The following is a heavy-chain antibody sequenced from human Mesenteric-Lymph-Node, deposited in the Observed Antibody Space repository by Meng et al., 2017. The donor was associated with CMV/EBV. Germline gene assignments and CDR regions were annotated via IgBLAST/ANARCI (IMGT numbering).Heavy chain of an antibody. CDR1: GFTFSDYY. CDR2: IKSKTDGGTT. J-gene: IGHJ6*02. CDR3: TTAWDIVVVPAASRYYYYGMDV. V-gene: IGHV3-15*01. Sequence: GESLKISCAASGFTFSDYYMSWIRQAPGKGLEWVGRIKSKTDGGTTDYAAPVKGRFTISRDDSKNTLYLQMNSLKTEDTAVYYCTTAWDIVVVPAASRYYYYGMDVWGQGTTVTVSS. D-gene: IGHD2-2*01.